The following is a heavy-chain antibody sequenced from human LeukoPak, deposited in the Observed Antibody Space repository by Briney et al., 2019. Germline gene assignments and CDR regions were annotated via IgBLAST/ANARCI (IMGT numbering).Heavy chain of an antibody. V-gene: IGHV3-21*01. CDR1: GCTFSSYS. J-gene: IGHJ4*02. D-gene: IGHD2-21*01. CDR2: ISSSSSYI. Sequence: GGSLRLSCAASGCTFSSYSMNWVRQAPGKGLEWVSSISSSSSYIYYADSAKGRFTISRDNAKNSLYLQMNSLRAEDTAVYYCASTYCGGDCPILNTFDYWGQGTLVTVSS. CDR3: ASTYCGGDCPILNTFDY.